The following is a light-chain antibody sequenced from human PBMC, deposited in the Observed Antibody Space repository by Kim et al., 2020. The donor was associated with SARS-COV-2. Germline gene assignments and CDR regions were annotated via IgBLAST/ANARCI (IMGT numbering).Light chain of an antibody. CDR2: DVS. Sequence: QSALTQPASVSGSPGQSITISCTGTSSDVGGYNYVSWYQQHPGKAPKFMIYDVSNRPSGVSNRFSGSKSGNTASLTISGLQAEDEADYYCSSYTSSSARGVFGGGTQRTV. CDR1: SSDVGGYNY. V-gene: IGLV2-14*03. J-gene: IGLJ2*01. CDR3: SSYTSSSARGV.